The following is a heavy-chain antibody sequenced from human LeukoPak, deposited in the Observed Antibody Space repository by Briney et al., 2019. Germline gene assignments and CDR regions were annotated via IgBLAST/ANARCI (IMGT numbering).Heavy chain of an antibody. J-gene: IGHJ3*02. V-gene: IGHV3-21*01. CDR1: GFTFSSYS. Sequence: GGSLRLSCAASGFTFSSYSMNWVRQAPGKGLEWVSSISSSSSYIYYADSVKGRFTISRDNAKNSLYLQMNSLRAEDTAVYYCARAREGSWYAFDIWGQGTMVTVSS. CDR2: ISSSSSYI. D-gene: IGHD3-10*01. CDR3: ARAREGSWYAFDI.